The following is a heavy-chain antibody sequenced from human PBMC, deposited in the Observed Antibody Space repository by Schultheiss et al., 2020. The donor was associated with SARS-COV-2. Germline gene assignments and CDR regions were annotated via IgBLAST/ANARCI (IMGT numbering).Heavy chain of an antibody. V-gene: IGHV3-33*08. Sequence: GESLKISCAASGFSFSSYGMHWVRQAPGKGLEWVAVIWYDGSNKYYADSVKGRFTISRDNSKNTLYLQMNSLRAEDTAVYYCARLGARQALNYWGQGTLVTVSS. CDR1: GFSFSSYG. D-gene: IGHD3-10*01. J-gene: IGHJ4*02. CDR2: IWYDGSNK. CDR3: ARLGARQALNY.